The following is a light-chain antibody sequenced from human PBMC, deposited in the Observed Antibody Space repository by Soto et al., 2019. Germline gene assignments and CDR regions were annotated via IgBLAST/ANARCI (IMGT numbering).Light chain of an antibody. Sequence: DIQMTQSPSTLSASVGDSLTITDWAIQSFSSWLAWYQQKPGKDPKLMIYKASTLKSRVPSSFSGSGSGTEFTLTIRSLQPDDFATYYCQHYNSYSEAFGQGPKVDIK. CDR1: QSFSSW. CDR2: KAS. V-gene: IGKV1-5*03. J-gene: IGKJ1*01. CDR3: QHYNSYSEA.